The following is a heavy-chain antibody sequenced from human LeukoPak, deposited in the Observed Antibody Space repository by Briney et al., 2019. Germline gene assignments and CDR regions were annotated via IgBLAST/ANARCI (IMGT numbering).Heavy chain of an antibody. CDR2: MNQDGSRK. CDR3: TRDSEGSGTYSTDQ. D-gene: IGHD3-10*01. Sequence: GGSLRLSCVASGFTFSSSWMSWVRQGPGKGPEWVANMNQDGSRKYYVDSVKGRFTISRDNAKNSLFLQMNGLRDEDTAVYYCTRDSEGSGTYSTDQWAQGALVTVSS. CDR1: GFTFSSSW. J-gene: IGHJ4*02. V-gene: IGHV3-7*01.